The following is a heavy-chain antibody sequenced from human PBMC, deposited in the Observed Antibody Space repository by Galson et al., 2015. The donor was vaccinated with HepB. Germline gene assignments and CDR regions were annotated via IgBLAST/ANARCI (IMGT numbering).Heavy chain of an antibody. V-gene: IGHV3-15*01. CDR1: GFSFNNVW. CDR3: TTDVYFSSYWSWIDP. CDR2: IKSKTDGGTT. D-gene: IGHD2-2*01. J-gene: IGHJ5*02. Sequence: SLRLSCAATGFSFNNVWMNWVRQAPGKGLEWVGRIKSKTDGGTTEYAAPVKGRFTISRADSKNTLYLQMNSLKTDDTAVYYCTTDVYFSSYWSWIDPWGQGTLVTVSS.